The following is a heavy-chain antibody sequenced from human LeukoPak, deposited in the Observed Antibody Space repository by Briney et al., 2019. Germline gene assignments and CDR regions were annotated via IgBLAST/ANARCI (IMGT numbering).Heavy chain of an antibody. V-gene: IGHV1-18*01. CDR2: VSAYADDT. J-gene: IGHJ4*02. CDR3: ARDCIGCHGFDY. Sequence: ASVKVSCKASGYTFTNYGISWVRQAPGQGLEWMGLVSAYADDTNYVQKFQGRITMTTDTSTSTAYVELRSLRSDDTAVYYCARDCIGCHGFDYWGQGTLVTVSS. CDR1: GYTFTNYG. D-gene: IGHD2-15*01.